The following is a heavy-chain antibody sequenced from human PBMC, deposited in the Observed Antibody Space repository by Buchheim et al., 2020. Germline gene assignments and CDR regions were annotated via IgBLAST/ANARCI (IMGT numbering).Heavy chain of an antibody. CDR1: GFTFSSYA. Sequence: QVQLVESGGGVVQPGRSLRLSCAASGFTFSSYAMHWVRQAPGKGLEWVAVISYDGSNKYYADSVKGRFTISRDNSKNTLYLQMNSLRAEDTAVYYCARDLTEDQLLYYYYYGMDVWGQGTT. V-gene: IGHV3-30-3*01. J-gene: IGHJ6*02. D-gene: IGHD2-2*01. CDR2: ISYDGSNK. CDR3: ARDLTEDQLLYYYYYGMDV.